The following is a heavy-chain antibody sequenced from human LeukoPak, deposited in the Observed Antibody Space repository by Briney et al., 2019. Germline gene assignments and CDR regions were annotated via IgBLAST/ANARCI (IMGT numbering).Heavy chain of an antibody. CDR2: IIPIFGTA. J-gene: IGHJ5*02. Sequence: GASVKVSCKASGGTFSSHAISWVRQAPGQGLEWMGGIIPIFGTANYAQKFQGRVTITADESTSTAYMELSSLRSEDTAVYYCARDGVLRYNPWGRGTLVTVSS. CDR3: ARDGVLRYNP. V-gene: IGHV1-69*13. D-gene: IGHD3-9*01. CDR1: GGTFSSHA.